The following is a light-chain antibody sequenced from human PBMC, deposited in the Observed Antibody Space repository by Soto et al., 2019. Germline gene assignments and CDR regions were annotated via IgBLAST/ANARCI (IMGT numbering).Light chain of an antibody. CDR3: GTWDSSLSLVV. CDR1: SSNIGNNY. J-gene: IGLJ2*01. V-gene: IGLV1-51*02. Sequence: QSVLTQPPSVSAAPGQTVTISCSGSSSNIGNNYVSWYQHGPGTAPQVLIYENNKRPSGIPDRFSGSKSGTSATLGITGLQTGDEADYYCGTWDSSLSLVVFGGGTKLTVL. CDR2: ENN.